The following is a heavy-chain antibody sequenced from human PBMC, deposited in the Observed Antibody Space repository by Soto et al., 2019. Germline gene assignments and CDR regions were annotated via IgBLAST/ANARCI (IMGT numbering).Heavy chain of an antibody. CDR2: INIDGTTT. Sequence: LRLSCAASGFAFRTKWMHWVRQGPGKGLVWVSRINIDGTTTNYADSVKGRFTISRDNAKNMLYLQMDSLRAEDTAVYYCARIPYSDTDPCPWGQGTLVTVSS. V-gene: IGHV3-74*01. CDR3: ARIPYSDTDPCP. D-gene: IGHD1-26*01. J-gene: IGHJ5*02. CDR1: GFAFRTKW.